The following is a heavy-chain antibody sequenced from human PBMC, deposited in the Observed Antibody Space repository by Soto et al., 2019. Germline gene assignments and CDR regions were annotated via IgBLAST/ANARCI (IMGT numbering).Heavy chain of an antibody. CDR2: IRYSGGT. D-gene: IGHD5-18*01. Sequence: QVQLQESGPGLVKPSETLSLTCTVSGGSINSYFWSWIRQPPGKGLEWIGYIRYSGGTNYNPSLKSRGTISLDTSRNQFSLKLSSVIAADTAVYYCARRDYIYAKFDYWGQGTLVTVSS. V-gene: IGHV4-59*08. CDR1: GGSINSYF. J-gene: IGHJ4*02. CDR3: ARRDYIYAKFDY.